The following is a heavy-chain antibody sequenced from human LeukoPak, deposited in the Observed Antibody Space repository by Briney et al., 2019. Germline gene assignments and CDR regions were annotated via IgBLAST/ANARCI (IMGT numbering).Heavy chain of an antibody. CDR1: GFTFSIYW. Sequence: GGSLRLSCAASGFTFSIYWMNWVRQAPGKGLEWVANIKSDGSEKSYVDSVKGRFTISRDNAKNSLYLQMNSLRAEDTALYYCARARGPIGYSYYFDYWGQGTLVTVSS. V-gene: IGHV3-7*03. D-gene: IGHD3-22*01. J-gene: IGHJ4*02. CDR3: ARARGPIGYSYYFDY. CDR2: IKSDGSEK.